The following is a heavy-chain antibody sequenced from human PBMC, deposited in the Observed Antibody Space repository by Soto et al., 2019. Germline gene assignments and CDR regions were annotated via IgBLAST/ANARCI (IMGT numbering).Heavy chain of an antibody. D-gene: IGHD5-12*01. V-gene: IGHV3-23*01. CDR1: GFTFDIYA. CDR3: AKHSGYDHYYDMAV. CDR2: IIGSGGTP. Sequence: SGGSLRLSCAASGFTFDIYAMSWVRQAPGKGLEWVSTIIGSGGTPYYADSVKGRFTISRDNSKNTLYVQMNSLRADDTAEYYCAKHSGYDHYYDMAVWGQGTTGTVSS. J-gene: IGHJ6*02.